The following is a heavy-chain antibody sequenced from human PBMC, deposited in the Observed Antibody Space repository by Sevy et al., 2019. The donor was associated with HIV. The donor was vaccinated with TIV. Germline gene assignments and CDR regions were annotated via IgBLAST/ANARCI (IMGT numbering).Heavy chain of an antibody. Sequence: GGSLRLSCAASGFTFSNYAMTWVRQAPGKGLEWVSGISGSAVSTYYTDSVKGRFTISGDNSKNTLYLQLNSLRADDTAVYFCATVAYYDFWSGYTNFDYWGQGTLVTVSS. CDR1: GFTFSNYA. CDR3: ATVAYYDFWSGYTNFDY. CDR2: ISGSAVST. D-gene: IGHD3-3*01. J-gene: IGHJ4*02. V-gene: IGHV3-23*01.